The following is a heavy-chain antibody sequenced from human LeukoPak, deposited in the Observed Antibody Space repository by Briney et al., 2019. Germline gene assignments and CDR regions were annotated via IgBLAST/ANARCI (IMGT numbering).Heavy chain of an antibody. D-gene: IGHD4-17*01. CDR2: IKQDGSEK. J-gene: IGHJ3*02. CDR1: GFTFSSYW. V-gene: IGHV3-7*03. CDR3: AKERRADGDYISAFDI. Sequence: GGSLRLSCAASGFTFSSYWMSWVRQAPGKGLEWVANIKQDGSEKYYVDSVKGRFTISRDNAKNSLYLQMNSLRAEDTAVYYCAKERRADGDYISAFDIWGQGTMVTVSS.